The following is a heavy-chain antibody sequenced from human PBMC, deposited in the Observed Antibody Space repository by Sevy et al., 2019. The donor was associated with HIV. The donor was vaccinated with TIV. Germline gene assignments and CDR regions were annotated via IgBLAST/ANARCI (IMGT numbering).Heavy chain of an antibody. D-gene: IGHD2-8*01. CDR1: GFTFNKYS. J-gene: IGHJ4*02. V-gene: IGHV3-23*01. CDR3: AREGCTKPHDY. CDR2: LSFGCGEI. Sequence: GGSLRLSCAASGFTFNKYSMSWVRQPLGKGLDWVSTLSFGCGEINYADSVKGRFTISRDNSKSSVYLQMNNLRPEDTAVYYCAREGCTKPHDYWGQGTLVTVSS.